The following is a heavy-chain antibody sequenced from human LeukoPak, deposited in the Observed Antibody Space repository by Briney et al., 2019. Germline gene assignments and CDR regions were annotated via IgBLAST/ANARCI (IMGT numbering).Heavy chain of an antibody. D-gene: IGHD6-6*01. V-gene: IGHV4-39*07. CDR1: GGSISSSSYY. CDR2: IYYSGST. CDR3: ARTLYSSSAHWFDP. Sequence: SETLSLTCTVSGGSISSSSYYWGGIRQPPGKGLEWIGSIYYSGSTYYNPSLKSRVTISVDTSKNQFSLKLSSVTAADTAVYYCARTLYSSSAHWFDPWGQGTLVTVSS. J-gene: IGHJ5*02.